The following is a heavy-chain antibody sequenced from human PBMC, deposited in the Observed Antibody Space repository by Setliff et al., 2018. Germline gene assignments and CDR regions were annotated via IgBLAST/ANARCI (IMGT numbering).Heavy chain of an antibody. V-gene: IGHV1-46*01. D-gene: IGHD3-9*01. Sequence: ASVKVSCKTSGYSFTSHYMHWVRQAPGQGLEWMGIINPGGLTSSSTQKFQGRVTMTADTSTSTAYMELRSLRFDDTAVYYCARDILLVEGVSVTGCWFDPWGQGALVTVSS. CDR2: INPGGLTS. J-gene: IGHJ5*02. CDR3: ARDILLVEGVSVTGCWFDP. CDR1: GYSFTSHY.